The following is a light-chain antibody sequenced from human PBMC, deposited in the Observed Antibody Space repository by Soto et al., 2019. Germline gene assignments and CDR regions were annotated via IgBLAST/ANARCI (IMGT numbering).Light chain of an antibody. CDR1: SSDVGGYNY. CDR3: CSYAGSYTVV. CDR2: DVS. J-gene: IGLJ2*01. Sequence: QSALTQPRSVSGSPGQSVTISCIGTSSDVGGYNYVSWYQQHPGKAPKLMIYDVSKRPSGVPDRFSGSKSGNTASLTTSGLQAEDEADYYCCSYAGSYTVVFGGGTKLTVL. V-gene: IGLV2-11*01.